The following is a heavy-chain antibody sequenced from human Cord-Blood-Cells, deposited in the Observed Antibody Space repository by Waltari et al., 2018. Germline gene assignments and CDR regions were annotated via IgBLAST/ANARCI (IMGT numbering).Heavy chain of an antibody. CDR2: IYYSGST. D-gene: IGHD6-13*01. V-gene: IGHV4-59*08. CDR1: GGSISSYY. CDR3: ARPAPYSSSWQDAFDI. J-gene: IGHJ3*02. Sequence: QVQLQESGPGLVKPSETLSLTCTVSGGSISSYYWSWIRQPPGKGLEWIGYIYYSGSTNYHPSLKSRVTISVDTSKNQFSLKLSSVTAADTAVYYCARPAPYSSSWQDAFDIWGQGTMVTVSS.